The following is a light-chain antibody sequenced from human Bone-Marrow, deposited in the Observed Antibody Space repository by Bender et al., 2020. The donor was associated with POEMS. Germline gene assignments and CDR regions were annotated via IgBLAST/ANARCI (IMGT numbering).Light chain of an antibody. CDR3: SSYTGSTSHYV. CDR1: NSDVGSYNY. J-gene: IGLJ1*01. CDR2: EVS. Sequence: QSALTQPASVSGSPGQSITISCTGTNSDVGSYNYVSWYLQHPGKAPKLMIYEVSKRPSGVPDRFSGSKSGNRASLTVSGLQAEDEADYFCSSYTGSTSHYVFGSGTKVTVL. V-gene: IGLV2-14*01.